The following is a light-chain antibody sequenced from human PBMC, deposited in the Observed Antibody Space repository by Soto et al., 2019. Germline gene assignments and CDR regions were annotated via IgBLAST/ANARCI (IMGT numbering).Light chain of an antibody. CDR2: NAS. CDR3: QHYNTYPLT. V-gene: IGKV1-5*03. CDR1: QSISSW. J-gene: IGKJ3*01. Sequence: DIEMTQSPSTLSASVGDRVTITCRASQSISSWLAWYQQKPGKGPKLLIYNASHLESGVPSRFSGSGSGTEFTLTISSLQPDDFATYYCQHYNTYPLTFGRGTKVDIK.